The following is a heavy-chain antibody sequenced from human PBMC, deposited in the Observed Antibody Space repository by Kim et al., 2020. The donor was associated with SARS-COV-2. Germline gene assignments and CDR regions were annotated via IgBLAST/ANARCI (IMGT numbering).Heavy chain of an antibody. V-gene: IGHV3-33*01. CDR2: IWYDGSNK. CDR3: ARESDFWSGYGAFDI. D-gene: IGHD3-3*01. Sequence: GGSLRLSCAASGFTFSSYGMHWVRQAPGKGLEWVAVIWYDGSNKYYADSVKGRFTISRDNSKNTLYLQMNSLRAEDTAVYYCARESDFWSGYGAFDIWGQGTMVTVSS. CDR1: GFTFSSYG. J-gene: IGHJ3*02.